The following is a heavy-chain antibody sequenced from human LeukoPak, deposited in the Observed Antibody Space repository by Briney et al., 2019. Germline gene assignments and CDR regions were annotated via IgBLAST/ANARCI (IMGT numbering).Heavy chain of an antibody. V-gene: IGHV3-23*01. CDR2: ISGSGGST. CDR3: AKDYYDSSGYYYFTLGY. CDR1: GFTFSSYA. J-gene: IGHJ4*02. Sequence: GGSLRLSCAASGFTFSSYAMSWVRQDPGKGLEWVSAISGSGGSTYYADSVKGRFTISRDNSKNTLYLQMNSLRAEDTAVYYCAKDYYDSSGYYYFTLGYWGQGTLVTVSS. D-gene: IGHD3-22*01.